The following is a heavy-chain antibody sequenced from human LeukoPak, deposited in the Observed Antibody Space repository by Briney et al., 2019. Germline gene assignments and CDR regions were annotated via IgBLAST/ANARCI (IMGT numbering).Heavy chain of an antibody. CDR3: AKERITMIVVVIFDY. V-gene: IGHV3-23*01. CDR1: GFTFSSYA. CDR2: ISGSGGST. D-gene: IGHD3-22*01. Sequence: GSLRLSCAASGFTFSSYAMSWVRQAPGKGLEWVSAISGSGGSTYYADSVKGRFTISRDNFKNTLYLQMNCLRSKDTAVYYCAKERITMIVVVIFDYWGQGTLVTVSS. J-gene: IGHJ4*02.